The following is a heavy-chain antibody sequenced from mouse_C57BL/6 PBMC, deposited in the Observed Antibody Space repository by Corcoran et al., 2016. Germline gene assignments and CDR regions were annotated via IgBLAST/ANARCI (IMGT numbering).Heavy chain of an antibody. D-gene: IGHD3-1*01. CDR1: GFTFSSYS. CDR3: ASGPPLNY. V-gene: IGHV5-17*01. J-gene: IGHJ4*01. Sequence: EVQLVESGGGLVQPGGSLRLSCAASGFTFSSYSMNWVRQAPGKGLEWVSSISSSNSYIYYADSLKGRFTISRDNAKNSLYLHMNSLRVDDTAVYYCASGPPLNYWGQGTLVTVSS. CDR2: ISSSNSYI.